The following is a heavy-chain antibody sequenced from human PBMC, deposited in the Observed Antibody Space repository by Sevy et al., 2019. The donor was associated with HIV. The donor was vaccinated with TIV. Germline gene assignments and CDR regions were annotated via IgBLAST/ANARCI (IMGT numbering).Heavy chain of an antibody. J-gene: IGHJ5*02. D-gene: IGHD3-3*01. V-gene: IGHV3-23*01. Sequence: GGSLRLSCAASGFTFASYGMSWVRQAPGKGLEWVSGFTGSGGSTYHADSVKGRFTISRDNSRNTLYLQMNSLRAEDMAVYYCAKASWLDFWSRYRGFDPWGQGTLVTVSS. CDR1: GFTFASYG. CDR2: FTGSGGST. CDR3: AKASWLDFWSRYRGFDP.